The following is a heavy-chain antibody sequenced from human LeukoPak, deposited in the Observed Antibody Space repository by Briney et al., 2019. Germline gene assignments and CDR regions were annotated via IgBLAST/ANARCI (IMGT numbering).Heavy chain of an antibody. CDR2: IYYSAIA. D-gene: IGHD3-16*02. V-gene: IGHV4-59*01. J-gene: IGHJ4*02. CDR1: GGSISGYY. Sequence: SETLSLTCTVSGGSISGYYWSWIRQPPGKGLEWIGFIYYSAIASYNPSLKSRLTISVDTSKNQFFLNLSSVTAADTAVYYCARSPDYAYVWGSYRPPRFDYWGQGSLVIVSS. CDR3: ARSPDYAYVWGSYRPPRFDY.